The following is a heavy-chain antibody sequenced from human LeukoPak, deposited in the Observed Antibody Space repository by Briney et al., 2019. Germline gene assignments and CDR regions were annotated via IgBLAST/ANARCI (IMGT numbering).Heavy chain of an antibody. CDR3: AKAPAKQLALASFGY. V-gene: IGHV3-30*04. D-gene: IGHD6-13*01. J-gene: IGHJ4*02. Sequence: GGSLRLSCVASGFTFSIYAMHWVRQAPGKGLEWVAAISYDGSNIYYADSVKGRFTISRDNSKNTLYLQMNSLRAEDTAVYYCAKAPAKQLALASFGYWGQGTLVTVSS. CDR1: GFTFSIYA. CDR2: ISYDGSNI.